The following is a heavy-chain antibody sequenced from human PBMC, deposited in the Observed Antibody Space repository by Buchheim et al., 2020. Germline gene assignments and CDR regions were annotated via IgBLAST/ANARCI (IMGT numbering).Heavy chain of an antibody. Sequence: QVQLVQSGAEVKKPGSSVQVSCKASGGTFSSYAISWVRQAPGQGLECMGGIIPIFGTAHYAQKFQGSVTLTADKSTSTASMELSSLRSEDTAVYYCARDGAYCCGDCYLDYWGQGTL. CDR1: GGTFSSYA. CDR3: ARDGAYCCGDCYLDY. V-gene: IGHV1-69*06. D-gene: IGHD2-21*02. J-gene: IGHJ4*02. CDR2: IIPIFGTA.